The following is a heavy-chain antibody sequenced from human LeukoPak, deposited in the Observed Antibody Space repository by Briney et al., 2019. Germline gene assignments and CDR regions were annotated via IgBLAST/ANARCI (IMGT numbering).Heavy chain of an antibody. CDR1: GGSVSDYY. V-gene: IGHV4-59*02. CDR3: ASRKLGNDY. Sequence: SKTLSLTCTISGGSVSDYYWSWIRQSPGKGLEWIGYIYHTGSTSYSPSLKSRVTISADTSQNQFSLKLSSVTAADTAVYYCASRKLGNDYWGQGTLVTVSS. J-gene: IGHJ4*02. D-gene: IGHD7-27*01. CDR2: IYHTGST.